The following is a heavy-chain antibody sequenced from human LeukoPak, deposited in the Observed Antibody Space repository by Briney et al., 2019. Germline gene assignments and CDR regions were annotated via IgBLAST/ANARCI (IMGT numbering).Heavy chain of an antibody. Sequence: GGSLRLSCAASGFSLTNFAMSWVRQAPGKGLEWVSLIIGSSGDTFYADSVKGRFTISRDNSKNRLYLQMNSLRAEDTALYYCAKGAYDYIEMGYFDYWGQGTLVTVSS. J-gene: IGHJ4*02. CDR2: IIGSSGDT. V-gene: IGHV3-23*01. D-gene: IGHD5-12*01. CDR1: GFSLTNFA. CDR3: AKGAYDYIEMGYFDY.